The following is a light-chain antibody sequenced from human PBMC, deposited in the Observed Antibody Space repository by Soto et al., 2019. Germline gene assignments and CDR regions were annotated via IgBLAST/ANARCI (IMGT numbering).Light chain of an antibody. Sequence: QSVLTQSPSVSGSPGQSVTISCTGTSSDVGSYNRVSWYQQPPGTAPKLMIYEVSNRPSGVPDRFSGSKSGNTASLTISGLQAEDEADYYCSLYTSSSTLYVFGTGTKVTVL. J-gene: IGLJ1*01. CDR3: SLYTSSSTLYV. V-gene: IGLV2-18*01. CDR1: SSDVGSYNR. CDR2: EVS.